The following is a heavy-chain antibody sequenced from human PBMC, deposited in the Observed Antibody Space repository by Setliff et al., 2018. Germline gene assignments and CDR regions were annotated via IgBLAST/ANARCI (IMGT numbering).Heavy chain of an antibody. D-gene: IGHD3-3*01. J-gene: IGHJ5*02. Sequence: KVSCKASGYTFISYGISWVRQMPGKGLEWMGIIYPGDSDTRYSPSFQGQVTISADKSIGTAYLQWNSLKASDTAIYYCARPGGFWSGYFNWFDPWGQGTLVTVSS. CDR2: IYPGDSDT. CDR3: ARPGGFWSGYFNWFDP. CDR1: GYTFISYG. V-gene: IGHV5-51*01.